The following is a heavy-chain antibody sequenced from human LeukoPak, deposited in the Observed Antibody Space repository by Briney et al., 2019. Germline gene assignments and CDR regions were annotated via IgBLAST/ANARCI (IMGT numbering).Heavy chain of an antibody. CDR1: GGSFSGYY. Sequence: SETLSLTCAVYGGSFSGYYWSWIRQPPGKGLEWIGEINHSGSTNYNPSLKSRVTISVDTSKNQFSLKLSSVTAADTAVYYCAREYYSSGYYSFDYWGQGTLVTVFS. J-gene: IGHJ4*02. CDR3: AREYYSSGYYSFDY. V-gene: IGHV4-34*01. CDR2: INHSGST. D-gene: IGHD3-22*01.